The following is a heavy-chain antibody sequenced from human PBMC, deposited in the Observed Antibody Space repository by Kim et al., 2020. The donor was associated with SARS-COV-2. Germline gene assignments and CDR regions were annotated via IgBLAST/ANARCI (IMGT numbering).Heavy chain of an antibody. D-gene: IGHD3-22*01. CDR3: AKDPGYYYDSSADAFDI. J-gene: IGHJ3*02. V-gene: IGHV3-23*01. Sequence: VKGRFTISRDNSKNTLYLQMNSLRAEDTAVYYCAKDPGYYYDSSADAFDIWGQGTMVTVSS.